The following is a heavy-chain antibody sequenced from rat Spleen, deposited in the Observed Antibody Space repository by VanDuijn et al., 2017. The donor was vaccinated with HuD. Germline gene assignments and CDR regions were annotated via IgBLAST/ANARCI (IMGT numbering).Heavy chain of an antibody. CDR2: IRYDGSST. CDR3: TSYGEGYFDY. V-gene: IGHV5-22*01. Sequence: EVQLVESGGGLVQPGRSLKLSCTASGFTFSDYYMAWVRQAPKKGLEWVASIRYDGSSTYYPDSVKGLFTISRDNARSTLYLQMNSLGSEDTATYYCTSYGEGYFDYWGQGVMVTVSS. CDR1: GFTFSDYY. D-gene: IGHD1-11*01. J-gene: IGHJ2*01.